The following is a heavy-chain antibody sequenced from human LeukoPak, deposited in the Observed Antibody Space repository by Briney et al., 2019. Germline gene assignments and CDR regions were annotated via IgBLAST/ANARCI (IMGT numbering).Heavy chain of an antibody. CDR1: GYSFTNYG. CDR3: ARDTDFSIDY. V-gene: IGHV1-18*01. Sequence: ASVKVSCKASGYSFTNYGIAWVRQAPGQGLEWMGWINTRSGDAQLAHSLQARVTMTTDTSTSTASMELGSLGSDDTAVYYCARDTDFSIDYWGLGSLVTVSP. CDR2: INTRSGDA. D-gene: IGHD2/OR15-2a*01. J-gene: IGHJ4*02.